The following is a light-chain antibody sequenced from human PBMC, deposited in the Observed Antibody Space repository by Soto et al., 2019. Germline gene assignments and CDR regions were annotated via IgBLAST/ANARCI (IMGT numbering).Light chain of an antibody. CDR2: DAS. V-gene: IGKV3-11*01. Sequence: EIVLTQSPATLSLFPGERATLSCRASQTVRAYLAWYQQKPGQAPRLLISDASKRATGIPARFSGSGSGTDFSLTISSLEAEDFADYYCHQRSNWPRTFGGGTKVEIK. CDR3: HQRSNWPRT. J-gene: IGKJ4*01. CDR1: QTVRAY.